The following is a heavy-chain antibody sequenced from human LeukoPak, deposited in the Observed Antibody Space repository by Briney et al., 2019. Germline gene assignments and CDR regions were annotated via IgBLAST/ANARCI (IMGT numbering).Heavy chain of an antibody. CDR1: GYTFTSYG. V-gene: IGHV1-8*03. J-gene: IGHJ5*02. CDR3: ARHYYDSSGYYFSDP. CDR2: MNPNSGNT. Sequence: ASVKVSCKASGYTFTSYGISWVRQAPGQGLEWMGWMNPNSGNTGYAQKFQGRVTITRNTSISTAYMELSSLRSEDTAVYYCARHYYDSSGYYFSDPWGQGTLVTVSS. D-gene: IGHD3-22*01.